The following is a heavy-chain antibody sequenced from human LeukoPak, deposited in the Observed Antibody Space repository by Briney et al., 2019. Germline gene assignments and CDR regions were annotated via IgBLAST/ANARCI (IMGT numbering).Heavy chain of an antibody. CDR3: ARVKWFGELLYFDY. V-gene: IGHV4-31*03. Sequence: SQTLSLTCTVSGGSISSGGYYWSWIRQHPGKGLEWIGYIYYSGSTYYNPSLKSRVTISVDTSKNQFSLKLSSVTAADTAVYYCARVKWFGELLYFDYWGQGTLVTVSS. D-gene: IGHD3-10*01. J-gene: IGHJ4*02. CDR1: GGSISSGGYY. CDR2: IYYSGST.